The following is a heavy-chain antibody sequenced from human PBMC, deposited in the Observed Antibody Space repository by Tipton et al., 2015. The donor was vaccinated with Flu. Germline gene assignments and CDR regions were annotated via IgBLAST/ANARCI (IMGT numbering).Heavy chain of an antibody. CDR3: ARGLHSNYDRAYFDY. CDR2: IYYSGST. V-gene: IGHV4-61*01. D-gene: IGHD4-11*01. J-gene: IGHJ4*02. Sequence: TLSLTCTVSGGSVSSGSYYWSWIRQPPGKGLEWIGYIYYSGSTNYNPSLKSRVTISVDTSKNQFSLKLSSVTAADTAVYYCARGLHSNYDRAYFDYWGQGTLVTVSS. CDR1: GGSVSSGSYY.